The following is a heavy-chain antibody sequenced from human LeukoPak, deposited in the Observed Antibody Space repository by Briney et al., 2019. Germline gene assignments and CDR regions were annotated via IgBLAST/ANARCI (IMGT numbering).Heavy chain of an antibody. CDR2: SYYSGST. CDR1: GGSISSNNYY. J-gene: IGHJ4*02. Sequence: SETLSLTCTVSGGSISSNNYYWGWIRQPPGKGLEWIGSSYYSGSTYNNPSRKSRFTISVDTTKTQFSLKLTSVTAADTAVYYCASSPSGYWWNFDCWGQGTLVTVSS. D-gene: IGHD3-22*01. CDR3: ASSPSGYWWNFDC. V-gene: IGHV4-39*01.